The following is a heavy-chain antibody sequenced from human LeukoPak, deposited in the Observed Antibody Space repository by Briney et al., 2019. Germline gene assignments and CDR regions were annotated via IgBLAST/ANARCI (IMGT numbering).Heavy chain of an antibody. D-gene: IGHD4-23*01. V-gene: IGHV3-15*01. CDR2: IKSKTDGGTT. CDR1: GFTFSNAW. CDR3: ARDYYGGNSGLFDY. Sequence: GGSLRLSCAASGFTFSNAWMSWVRQAPGKGLEWVGRIKSKTDGGTTDYAAPVKGRFTISRDDSKNTLYLQMNSLETEDTAVYYCARDYYGGNSGLFDYWGQGTLVTVSS. J-gene: IGHJ4*02.